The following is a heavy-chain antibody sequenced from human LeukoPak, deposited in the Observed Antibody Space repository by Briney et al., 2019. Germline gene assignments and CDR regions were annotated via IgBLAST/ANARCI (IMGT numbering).Heavy chain of an antibody. Sequence: PSETLSLTCAVYGGSFSGYCWSWIRQPPGKGLEWIGEINHSGSTNYNPSLKSRVTISVDTSKNQFSLKLSSVTAADTAVYYCARGRRLSYDYYYYMDVWGKGTTVTVSS. J-gene: IGHJ6*03. CDR1: GGSFSGYC. V-gene: IGHV4-34*01. D-gene: IGHD6-25*01. CDR3: ARGRRLSYDYYYYMDV. CDR2: INHSGST.